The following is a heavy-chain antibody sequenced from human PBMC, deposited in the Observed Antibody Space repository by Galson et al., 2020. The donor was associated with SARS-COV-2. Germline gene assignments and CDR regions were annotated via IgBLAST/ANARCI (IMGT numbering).Heavy chain of an antibody. J-gene: IGHJ6*02. CDR3: ARVRGAGLYYYYYYGMDV. D-gene: IGHD6-19*01. CDR2: IHHSGST. Sequence: SETLSLTCAVYGGSFSGYYWRWIRQPPGKGLEWIGEIHHSGSTNYNPSLKSRVTISVDTSKNQYSLKLSSVTAADTAVYYCARVRGAGLYYYYYYGMDVWGQGTTVTVSS. V-gene: IGHV4-34*01. CDR1: GGSFSGYY.